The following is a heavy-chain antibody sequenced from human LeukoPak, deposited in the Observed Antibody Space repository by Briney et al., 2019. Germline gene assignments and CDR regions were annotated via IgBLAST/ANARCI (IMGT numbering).Heavy chain of an antibody. CDR3: ARAGGYYDSSGFLPFDY. J-gene: IGHJ4*02. D-gene: IGHD3-22*01. CDR2: IWYDGSNK. V-gene: IGHV3-33*08. CDR1: VLTFSSYG. Sequence: GRSLRLSCIASVLTFSSYGMHWVRQAPGQGLEWVAVIWYDGSNKYYADSVKGRFTISRDNSKNTLYLQMNSPRAEDTAVYYCARAGGYYDSSGFLPFDYWGQGTLVTVSS.